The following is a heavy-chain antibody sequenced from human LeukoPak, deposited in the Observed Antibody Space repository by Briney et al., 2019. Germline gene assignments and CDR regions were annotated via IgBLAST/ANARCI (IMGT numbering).Heavy chain of an antibody. Sequence: ASVKVSCKASGYTFTGYYMHWARQAPGQGLEWMGWINPNSGGTNYAQKFQGRVTMTRDTSISTAYMELSRLRSDDTAVYYCASSQGLRYFDWLLTPPDAFDIWGQGTMVTVSS. V-gene: IGHV1-2*02. CDR3: ASSQGLRYFDWLLTPPDAFDI. J-gene: IGHJ3*02. D-gene: IGHD3-9*01. CDR1: GYTFTGYY. CDR2: INPNSGGT.